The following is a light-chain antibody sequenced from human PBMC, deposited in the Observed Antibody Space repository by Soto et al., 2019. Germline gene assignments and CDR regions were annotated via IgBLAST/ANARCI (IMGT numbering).Light chain of an antibody. J-gene: IGLJ1*01. CDR1: SSDVGGYNY. V-gene: IGLV2-8*01. CDR2: EAS. CDR3: SSYAGSNNV. Sequence: QSALTQPPSASGSPGQSVTISCTGTSSDVGGYNYASWYQQHPGKAPKLMIYEASKRPSGVPDRFSGSKSGNTASLTVSGLQAEDEADYYCSSYAGSNNVFGAGTKLTVL.